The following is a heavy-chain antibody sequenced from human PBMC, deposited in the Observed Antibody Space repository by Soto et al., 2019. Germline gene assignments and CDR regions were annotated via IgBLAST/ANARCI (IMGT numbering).Heavy chain of an antibody. V-gene: IGHV4-4*07. J-gene: IGHJ5*02. CDR2: VYDSGSS. D-gene: IGHD5-12*01. CDR3: ERGVDETEFYPWANWFDI. CDR1: GGSISSFY. Sequence: XATLSLPCNVSGGSISSFYWTWIRQPAGGRLEWIGRVYDSGSSNYNPSLKTRITMSLHRSRSQFSLSLYSVTAADTAVYYCERGVDETEFYPWANWFDIWGKGILVTVSS.